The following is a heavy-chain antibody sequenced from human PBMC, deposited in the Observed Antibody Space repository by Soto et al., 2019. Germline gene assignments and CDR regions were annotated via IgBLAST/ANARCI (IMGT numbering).Heavy chain of an antibody. J-gene: IGHJ5*02. Sequence: GGYLRLCCAASGFIFSNAWMSWVRQAPGKGLEWVGRIKSKIDGGTTDYAAPAKGRFTMSRDDSKDTLYLQMNSLKTEDTSIYDCTTDLGGSCSSTRFCISLLHTWFDPLG. V-gene: IGHV3-15*01. CDR2: IKSKIDGGTT. D-gene: IGHD2-2*01. CDR1: GFIFSNAW. CDR3: TTDLGGSCSSTRFCISLLHTWFDP.